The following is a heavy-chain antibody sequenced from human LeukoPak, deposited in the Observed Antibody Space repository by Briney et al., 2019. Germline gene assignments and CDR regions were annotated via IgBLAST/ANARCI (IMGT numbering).Heavy chain of an antibody. CDR1: GFTFSNYA. V-gene: IGHV3-23*01. Sequence: GRSLRLSCAASGFTFSNYAMSWVRQAPGKGLEWVSAISGSGDSTYYADSVKGRFTISRDSSMETLYLQMNSLRAEDTATYFCAKRLSFGVAIGDFDYWGQGTLVTASS. J-gene: IGHJ4*02. D-gene: IGHD3-3*01. CDR3: AKRLSFGVAIGDFDY. CDR2: ISGSGDST.